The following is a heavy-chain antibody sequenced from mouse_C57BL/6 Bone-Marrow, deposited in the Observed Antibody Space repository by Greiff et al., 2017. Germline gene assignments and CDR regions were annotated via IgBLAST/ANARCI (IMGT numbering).Heavy chain of an antibody. CDR3: ARADQYGMEY. CDR2: IFPGDGST. V-gene: IGHV1-85*01. J-gene: IGHJ2*01. Sequence: VQLQQSGPELMKPGASVKLSCKASGYTFTSYGINWVKQRPGHGLEWIGWIFPGDGSTNYNEKFKGKATFTADTSSSTAYMQLSSLTSEDSAIYFCARADQYGMEYWGKGTTLTVSA. D-gene: IGHD1-2*01. CDR1: GYTFTSYG.